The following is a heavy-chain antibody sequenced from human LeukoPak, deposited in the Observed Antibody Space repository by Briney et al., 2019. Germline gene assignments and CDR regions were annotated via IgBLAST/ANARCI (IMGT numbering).Heavy chain of an antibody. CDR2: IYHSGST. D-gene: IGHD6-13*01. V-gene: IGHV4-30-2*01. CDR1: GGSISSGGYS. Sequence: SETLSLTCAVSGGSISSGGYSWSWIRQPPGKGLEWIGYIYHSGSTYYNPSLKSRVTISVDRSKNQFSLKLSSVTAADTAVYYCARGGTPGGSRYWFDPWGQGTLVTVSS. CDR3: ARGGTPGGSRYWFDP. J-gene: IGHJ5*02.